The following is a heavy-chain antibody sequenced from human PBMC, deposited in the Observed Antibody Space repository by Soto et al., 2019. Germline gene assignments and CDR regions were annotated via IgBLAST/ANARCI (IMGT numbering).Heavy chain of an antibody. CDR3: GRGRSGQIVVFY. CDR1: GYIFTFHY. D-gene: IGHD1-26*01. Sequence: ASVNVSCTSSGYIFTFHYIHWVRQAPEQGPEWMGEIGPESGATRYAQKFQGRVTMTMDTSITTVYMELNNLRPDDTAIYYCGRGRSGQIVVFYWGQGTPVTVSS. J-gene: IGHJ4*02. V-gene: IGHV1-2*02. CDR2: IGPESGAT.